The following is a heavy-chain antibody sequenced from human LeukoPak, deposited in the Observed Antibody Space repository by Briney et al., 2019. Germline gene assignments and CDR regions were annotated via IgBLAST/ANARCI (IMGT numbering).Heavy chain of an antibody. CDR3: ARGPRRPVGAFDI. CDR1: GGSFSGYY. CDR2: INHSGST. V-gene: IGHV4-34*01. Sequence: NPSETLSLTCAVYGGSFSGYYWSWIRQPPGKGLEWIGEINHSGSTNYNPSLKSRVTISVDTSKNQFSLKLSSVTAADTAVYYCARGPRRPVGAFDIWGQGTMVTVSS. J-gene: IGHJ3*02. D-gene: IGHD4-23*01.